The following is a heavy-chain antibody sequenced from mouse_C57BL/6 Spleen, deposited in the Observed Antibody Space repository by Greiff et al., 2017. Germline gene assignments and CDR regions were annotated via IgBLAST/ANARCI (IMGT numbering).Heavy chain of an antibody. CDR3: ARCYDYDERADY. J-gene: IGHJ2*01. CDR1: GYTFTSYW. Sequence: QVQLQQPGAELVKPGASVKLSCKASGYTFTSYWMQWVKQRPGQGLEWIGEIDPSDSYTNYNQKFKGKATLTVDTSSSTAYMQLSSLTSEDSAVYYCARCYDYDERADYWGQGTTLTVSS. D-gene: IGHD2-4*01. CDR2: IDPSDSYT. V-gene: IGHV1-50*01.